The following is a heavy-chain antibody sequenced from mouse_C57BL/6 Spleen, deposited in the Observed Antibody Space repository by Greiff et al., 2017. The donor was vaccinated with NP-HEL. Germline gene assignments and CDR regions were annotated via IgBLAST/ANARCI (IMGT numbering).Heavy chain of an antibody. J-gene: IGHJ2*01. D-gene: IGHD1-1*01. V-gene: IGHV14-4*01. CDR2: IDPENGDT. CDR3: TTRYGSSYYFDY. Sequence: EVKLQESGAELVRPGASVKLSCTASGFNIKDDYMHWVKQRPEQGLEWIGWIDPENGDTEYASKFQGKATITADTSSNTAYLQLSSLTSEDTAVYYCTTRYGSSYYFDYWGQGTTLTVSS. CDR1: GFNIKDDY.